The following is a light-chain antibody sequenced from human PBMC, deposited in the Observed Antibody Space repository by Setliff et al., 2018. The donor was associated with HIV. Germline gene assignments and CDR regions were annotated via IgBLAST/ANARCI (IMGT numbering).Light chain of an antibody. CDR1: SSDVGAYNY. CDR2: DVS. V-gene: IGLV2-14*03. Sequence: QSALAQPASVSGSPGQSITISCTGTSSDVGAYNYVSWYQQHPGKAPKLMIYDVSNRPSGVSNRFSGSKSGNTASLTISGLQAEDEADYYCAAWDDNLSEVFGTGTKVTVL. J-gene: IGLJ1*01. CDR3: AAWDDNLSEV.